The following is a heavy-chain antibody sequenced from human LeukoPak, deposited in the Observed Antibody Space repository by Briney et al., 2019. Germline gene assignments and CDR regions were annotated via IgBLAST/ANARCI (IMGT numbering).Heavy chain of an antibody. D-gene: IGHD2-21*02. CDR3: ARRVGDRMAYYFDY. CDR1: GGSISSYY. Sequence: SETLSLTCTVSGGSISSYYWSWIRQPAGKGLEWIGYIYYSGSTNYNPSLKSRVTISVDTSKNQFSLKLSSVTAADTAVYYCARRVGDRMAYYFDYWGQGTLVTVSS. CDR2: IYYSGST. J-gene: IGHJ4*02. V-gene: IGHV4-59*08.